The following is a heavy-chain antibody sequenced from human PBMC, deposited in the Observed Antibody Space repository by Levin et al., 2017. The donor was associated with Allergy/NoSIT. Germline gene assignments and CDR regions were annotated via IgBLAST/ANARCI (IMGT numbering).Heavy chain of an antibody. D-gene: IGHD5-12*01. V-gene: IGHV3-7*04. CDR2: INQAGSEK. CDR3: ARGGYGAFDP. CDR1: GFPFSDYW. Sequence: GESLKISCAASGFPFSDYWMSWVRQAPGKGLEWVASINQAGSEKYYVDSVKGRFTISRDNAKNLLYLQMNTLRADDTAVYYCARGGYGAFDPWGQGTLVTVSS. J-gene: IGHJ5*02.